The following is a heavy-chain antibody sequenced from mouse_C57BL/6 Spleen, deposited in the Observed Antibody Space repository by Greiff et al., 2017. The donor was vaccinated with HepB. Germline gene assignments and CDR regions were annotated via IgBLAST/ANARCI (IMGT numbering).Heavy chain of an antibody. D-gene: IGHD1-3*01. CDR1: GYTFTSYW. V-gene: IGHV1-64*01. CDR3: ARSGRREGYAMDY. CDR2: IHPNSGST. J-gene: IGHJ4*01. Sequence: QVQLQQPGAELVKPGASVKLSCKASGYTFTSYWMHWVKQRPGQGLEWIGMIHPNSGSTNYNEKFKSKATLTVDKSSSTAYMQLSSLTSEDSAVYYCARSGRREGYAMDYWGQGTSVTVSS.